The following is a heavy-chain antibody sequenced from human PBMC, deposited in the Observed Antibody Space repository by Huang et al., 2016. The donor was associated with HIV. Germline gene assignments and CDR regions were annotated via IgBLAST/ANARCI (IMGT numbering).Heavy chain of an antibody. D-gene: IGHD1-1*01. Sequence: QVQLVQSGAEVKKPGSSVRVSCEASGGTFSSYGINGVRQAPGQGLEGMGGIIPSLGTQNSAQKFQGRVTITADESTSTAYMELSSLRSDDTAVYYCARDRKYDNAWYWFDPWGQGTLVTVSS. J-gene: IGHJ5*02. CDR1: GGTFSSYG. V-gene: IGHV1-69*01. CDR3: ARDRKYDNAWYWFDP. CDR2: IIPSLGTQ.